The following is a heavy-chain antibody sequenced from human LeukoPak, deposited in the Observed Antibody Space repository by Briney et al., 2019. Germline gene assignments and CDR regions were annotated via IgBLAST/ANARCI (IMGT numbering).Heavy chain of an antibody. D-gene: IGHD2-21*02. CDR3: ARLSACGGDCYYFDY. Sequence: SETLSLTCTVSGGSISIYYWSWIRQPPGKGLEWIGYIYYSGSTNYNPSLKSRVTISVDTSKNQFSLKLSSVTAADTAVYYCARLSACGGDCYYFDYWGQGTLVTVSS. CDR1: GGSISIYY. J-gene: IGHJ4*02. CDR2: IYYSGST. V-gene: IGHV4-59*08.